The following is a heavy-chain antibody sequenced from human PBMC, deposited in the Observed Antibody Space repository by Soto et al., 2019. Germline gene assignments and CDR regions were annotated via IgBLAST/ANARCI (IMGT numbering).Heavy chain of an antibody. CDR3: ARSGTGIAVARHYYGMDV. Sequence: QVQLVQSGAEVKKPGSSVKVSCKASGGTFSSYAISWVRQAPGQGLEWMGGIIPIFGTANYAQKFQGRVTITADXXTXTXXMELSSLRAEDTAVYYCARSGTGIAVARHYYGMDVWGQGTTVTVSS. D-gene: IGHD6-19*01. CDR2: IIPIFGTA. V-gene: IGHV1-69*12. CDR1: GGTFSSYA. J-gene: IGHJ6*02.